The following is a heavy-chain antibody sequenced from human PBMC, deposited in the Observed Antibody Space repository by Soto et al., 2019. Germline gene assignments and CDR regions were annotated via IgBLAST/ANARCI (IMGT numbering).Heavy chain of an antibody. CDR3: ARYRGGSFYFDY. D-gene: IGHD1-26*01. J-gene: IGHJ4*02. Sequence: SETLSLTYDVSDDTISTGGYSWAWIRQPPGKGLEWIGHIYHSGSTNYNPSLKSRVTISVDTSKNQFSLKLSSVTAADTAVYYCARYRGGSFYFDYWGQGTLVTVSS. CDR2: IYHSGST. V-gene: IGHV4-61*08. CDR1: DDTISTGGYS.